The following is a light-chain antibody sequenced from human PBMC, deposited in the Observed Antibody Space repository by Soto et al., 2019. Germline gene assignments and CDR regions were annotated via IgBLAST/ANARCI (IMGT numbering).Light chain of an antibody. CDR1: SSDVGGYNY. Sequence: QSVLTKPSSGSGSPGQSITISCTGTSSDVGGYNYVSWYQHHPGKAPKLIIYDVTNRPSGVSNPFSGSKSGNTASLTISGLQPEDEADYYCSSYTTGNTRQIVFGTGTKVTVL. J-gene: IGLJ1*01. CDR3: SSYTTGNTRQIV. CDR2: DVT. V-gene: IGLV2-14*03.